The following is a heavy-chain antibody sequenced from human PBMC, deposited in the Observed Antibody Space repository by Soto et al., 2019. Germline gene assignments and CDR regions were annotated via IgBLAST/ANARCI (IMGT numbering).Heavy chain of an antibody. V-gene: IGHV3-23*01. D-gene: IGHD1-26*01. CDR2: ISGSGANT. J-gene: IGHJ4*02. CDR1: GFTFISYA. CDR3: ARDRATFDS. Sequence: EVQLLQSGGGLVQPGGSLGLSCGASGFTFISYAMSWVRHVPGKGLEWISSISGSGANTWYAGSVQGRFIISRVNSKSTVSLHMSSLRVEDTAIYYCARDRATFDSWGQGTLVTVSS.